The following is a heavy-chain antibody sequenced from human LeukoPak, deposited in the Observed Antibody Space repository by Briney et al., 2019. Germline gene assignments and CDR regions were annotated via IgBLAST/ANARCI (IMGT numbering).Heavy chain of an antibody. Sequence: GGSLRLSCAASGFTFSSYAMHWVRQAPGKGLEWVAVISYDGSNKYYADSVKGRFTISRDNSKNTLYLQMNSLRAEDTAVYYCARARQSRLDYMDVWGKGTTVTVSS. D-gene: IGHD5-24*01. J-gene: IGHJ6*03. CDR3: ARARQSRLDYMDV. V-gene: IGHV3-30*04. CDR1: GFTFSSYA. CDR2: ISYDGSNK.